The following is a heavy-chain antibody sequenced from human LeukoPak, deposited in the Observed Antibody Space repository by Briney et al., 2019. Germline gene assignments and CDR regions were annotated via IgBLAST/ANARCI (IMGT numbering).Heavy chain of an antibody. V-gene: IGHV4-39*01. Sequence: SETLSLTCTVSGGSISSSSYYWGWTRQPPGKGLEWIGSIYYSGSTYYNPSLKSRVTISVDTSKNQFSLKLSSVTAADTAVYYCARGAHMVRGVIIRGYWGQGTLVTVSS. CDR2: IYYSGST. J-gene: IGHJ4*02. D-gene: IGHD3-10*01. CDR1: GGSISSSSYY. CDR3: ARGAHMVRGVIIRGY.